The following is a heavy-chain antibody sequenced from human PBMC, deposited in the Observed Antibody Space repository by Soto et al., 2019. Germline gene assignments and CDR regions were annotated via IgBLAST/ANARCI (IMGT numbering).Heavy chain of an antibody. CDR1: GYTFTSYT. CDR3: ARARIAVAGTLYYFDY. CDR2: IIPIFGTA. Sequence: SVKVSCKASGYTFTSYTMHWVRQAPGQRLEWMGGIIPIFGTANYAQKFQGRVTITADKSTSTAYMELSSLRSEDTAVYYCARARIAVAGTLYYFDYWGQGTLVTVSS. V-gene: IGHV1-69*06. D-gene: IGHD6-19*01. J-gene: IGHJ4*02.